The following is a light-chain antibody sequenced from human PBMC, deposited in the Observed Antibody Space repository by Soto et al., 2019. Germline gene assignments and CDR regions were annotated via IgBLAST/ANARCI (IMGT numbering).Light chain of an antibody. J-gene: IGKJ1*01. Sequence: EIVLTQSPGTLSLSPGERATLSCRASQSVSKNFLAWYQQKPGQAPRLLISGASNRATGIPDRFSGSGSGTDFSLTISSLQPDDFATYYCQQYNSYSSWTFGQGTKVEIK. CDR3: QQYNSYSSWT. CDR2: GAS. CDR1: QSVSKNF. V-gene: IGKV3-20*01.